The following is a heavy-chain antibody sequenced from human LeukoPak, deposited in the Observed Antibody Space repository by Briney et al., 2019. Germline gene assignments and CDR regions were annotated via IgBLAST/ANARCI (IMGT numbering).Heavy chain of an antibody. D-gene: IGHD6-13*01. V-gene: IGHV3-66*01. Sequence: TGGSLRLSCAASGFTVSSNYMSWVRQAPGEGLEWVSVIYSGGSTYYADSVKGRLTISRDNSKNTLYLQMNSLRAEDTAVYYCARGYSSSWFFWGQGTLVTVSS. CDR1: GFTVSSNY. J-gene: IGHJ4*02. CDR2: IYSGGST. CDR3: ARGYSSSWFF.